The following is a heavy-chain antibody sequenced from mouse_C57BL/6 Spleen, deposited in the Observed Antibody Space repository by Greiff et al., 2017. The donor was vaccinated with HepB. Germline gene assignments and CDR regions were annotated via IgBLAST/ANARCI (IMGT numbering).Heavy chain of an antibody. CDR1: GYTFTSYW. V-gene: IGHV1-50*01. Sequence: VQLQQPGAELVKPGASVKLSCKASGYTFTSYWMQWVKQRPGQGLEWIGEIDPSDSYTNYNQKFKGKATLTVDTSSSTAYMQLSSLTSEDSAVYYCARSGGKGEDYFDYWGQGTTLTVSS. CDR3: ARSGGKGEDYFDY. CDR2: IDPSDSYT. D-gene: IGHD3-1*01. J-gene: IGHJ2*01.